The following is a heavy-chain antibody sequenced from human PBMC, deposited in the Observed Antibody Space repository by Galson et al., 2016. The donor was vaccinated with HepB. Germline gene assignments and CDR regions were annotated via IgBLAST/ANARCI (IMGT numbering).Heavy chain of an antibody. CDR3: AKDAAVTLPGVYFEY. V-gene: IGHV3-30*18. Sequence: SLRLSCAASGFIFNSHTMHWVRQKTPGKGLEWVASISHDGINGKYADSVRGRFTISRDNSKSTVYLQMSSLRAEDTAVYYCAKDAAVTLPGVYFEYWGQGTLVTVSS. CDR2: ISHDGING. D-gene: IGHD4-17*01. J-gene: IGHJ4*02. CDR1: GFIFNSHT.